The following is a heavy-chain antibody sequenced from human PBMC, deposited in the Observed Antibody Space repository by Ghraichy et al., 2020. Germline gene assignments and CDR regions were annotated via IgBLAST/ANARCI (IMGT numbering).Heavy chain of an antibody. D-gene: IGHD5-12*01. CDR2: ISSSGSTI. CDR1: GFTFSSYE. J-gene: IGHJ6*02. V-gene: IGHV3-48*03. CDR3: ARDRSAGGFYYYYYGMDV. Sequence: GGSLRLSCAASGFTFSSYEMNWVRQAPGKGLEWVSYISSSGSTIYYADSVKGRFTISRDNAKNSLYLQMNSLRAEDTAVYYCARDRSAGGFYYYYYGMDVWGQGTTVTVSS.